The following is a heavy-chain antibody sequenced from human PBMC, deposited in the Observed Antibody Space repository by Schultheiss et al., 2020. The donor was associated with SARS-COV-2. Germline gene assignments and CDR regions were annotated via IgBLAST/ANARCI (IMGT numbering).Heavy chain of an antibody. CDR3: AREAAGINAFDI. J-gene: IGHJ3*02. Sequence: GESLKISCAASGFTFSSYGMHWVRQAPGKGLVWVSRINSDGSSTSYADSVKGRFTISRDNAKNTLYLQMNSLRAEDTAVYYCAREAAGINAFDIWGQGTMVTVSS. V-gene: IGHV3-74*01. CDR2: INSDGSST. CDR1: GFTFSSYG. D-gene: IGHD6-13*01.